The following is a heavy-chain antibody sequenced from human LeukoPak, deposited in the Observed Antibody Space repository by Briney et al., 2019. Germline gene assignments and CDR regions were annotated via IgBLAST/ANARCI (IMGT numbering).Heavy chain of an antibody. CDR3: ARSEGIVVAGTAFDI. Sequence: SETLSLTRTVSGGSISSYYWSWIRQPPGKGLEWIGYIYYSGSTNYNPSLKSRVTISVDTSKNQFSLKLSSVTAADTAVYYCARSEGIVVAGTAFDIWGQGTMVTVSS. CDR2: IYYSGST. J-gene: IGHJ3*02. CDR1: GGSISSYY. D-gene: IGHD6-19*01. V-gene: IGHV4-59*01.